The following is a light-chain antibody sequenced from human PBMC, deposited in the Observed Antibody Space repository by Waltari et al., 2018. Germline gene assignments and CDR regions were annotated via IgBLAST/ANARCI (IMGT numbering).Light chain of an antibody. CDR3: QSYDSSLSGSWV. V-gene: IGLV1-40*01. CDR1: SSNIGACYD. CDR2: DNI. Sequence: QSVLTQPPSVSGAPGQRVTISCTGSSSNIGACYDVQWYQQLPGTAPKLLIYDNINRPSGVPDRFSVSKSGTSASLAITGLQAEDEADYYCQSYDSSLSGSWVFGGGTKLTVL. J-gene: IGLJ3*02.